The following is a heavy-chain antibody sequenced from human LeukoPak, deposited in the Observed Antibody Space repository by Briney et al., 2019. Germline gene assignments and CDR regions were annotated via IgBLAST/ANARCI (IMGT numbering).Heavy chain of an antibody. V-gene: IGHV1-69*13. D-gene: IGHD3-10*01. CDR3: AKASITMVRGLA. Sequence: ASVKVSCKASGGTFSSYAISRVRQAPGQGLEWMGGIIPIFGTANYAQKFQGRVTITADESTSTAYMELSSLRSEDTAVYYCAKASITMVRGLAWGQGTLVTVSS. J-gene: IGHJ4*02. CDR2: IIPIFGTA. CDR1: GGTFSSYA.